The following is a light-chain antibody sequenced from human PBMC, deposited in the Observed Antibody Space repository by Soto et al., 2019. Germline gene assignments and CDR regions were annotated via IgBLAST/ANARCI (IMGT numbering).Light chain of an antibody. J-gene: IGKJ1*01. CDR3: QHSYSTPRT. V-gene: IGKV1-39*01. CDR2: AAS. Sequence: DIQMTQSPSSLSASVGDRVTITCRASQSISSYLNWYQQKPGKAPKLLIYAASSLQSGVPSRFSGSGSGPDYTLTFSSLQPEDFATYYFQHSYSTPRTFGQGTKVEIK. CDR1: QSISSY.